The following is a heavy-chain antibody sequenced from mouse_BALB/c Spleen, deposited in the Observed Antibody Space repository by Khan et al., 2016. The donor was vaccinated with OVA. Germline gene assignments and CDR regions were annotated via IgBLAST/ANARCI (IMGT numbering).Heavy chain of an antibody. V-gene: IGHV2-3*01. CDR3: AKFTPDYDSMDY. J-gene: IGHJ4*01. Sequence: VELVESGPGLVAPSQSLSITCTVSGFSLTRYGVNWVRQPPGKGLEWLGVIWGDGSTNYHSTLKSRLIISKDNSKSQVFLKLNSLQTDDTATYYCAKFTPDYDSMDYWGQGTSVTVAS. CDR2: IWGDGST. D-gene: IGHD1-1*01. CDR1: GFSLTRYG.